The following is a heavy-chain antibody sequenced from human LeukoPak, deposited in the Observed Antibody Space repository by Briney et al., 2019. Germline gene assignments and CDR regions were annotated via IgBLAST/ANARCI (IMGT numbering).Heavy chain of an antibody. CDR2: LSPSGST. D-gene: IGHD3/OR15-3a*01. CDR3: ARARTGYGDPSRSYLDY. J-gene: IGHJ4*02. V-gene: IGHV4-4*07. Sequence: SETLSLTFSVSGGSISSYYWGWIRQPAGRGLEWIGRLSPSGSTTYNPSLKSRVTMPVDPSKNQFSLKLSSVTAADTAVNYCARARTGYGDPSRSYLDYWGQGTLVTVSS. CDR1: GGSISSYY.